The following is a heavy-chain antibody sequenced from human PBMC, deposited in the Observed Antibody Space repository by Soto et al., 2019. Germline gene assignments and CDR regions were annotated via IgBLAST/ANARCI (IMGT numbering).Heavy chain of an antibody. CDR3: AVSGSGPYYYYGMDV. D-gene: IGHD5-12*01. J-gene: IGHJ6*02. CDR2: IYYSGSST. Sequence: SETLSLTCTVSCGSVSSGSYYWSWIRQPPVKGLEWIGYIYYSGSSTSYADSVKGRFTISRDNAKNTLYLQMNSLRAEDTAVYYCAVSGSGPYYYYGMDVWGQGTTVTVSS. V-gene: IGHV4-61*01. CDR1: CGSVSSGSYY.